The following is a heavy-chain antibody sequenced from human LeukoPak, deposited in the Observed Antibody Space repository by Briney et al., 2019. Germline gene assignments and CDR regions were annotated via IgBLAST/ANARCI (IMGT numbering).Heavy chain of an antibody. J-gene: IGHJ5*02. CDR1: GGSMSSSSYY. CDR2: IYYGGSA. D-gene: IGHD1-26*01. CDR3: ARDRSESGSYDWFDP. Sequence: PSETLSLTCTVSGGSMSSSSYYWGWLRQPPGKGLEWVGSIYYGGSAYYNPSLESRLAISVDTSMNQFSLKLNSVTAADTAVYYCARDRSESGSYDWFDPWGQGTLVTVSS. V-gene: IGHV4-39*02.